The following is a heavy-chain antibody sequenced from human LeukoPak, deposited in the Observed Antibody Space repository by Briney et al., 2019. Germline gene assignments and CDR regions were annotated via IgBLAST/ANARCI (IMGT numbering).Heavy chain of an antibody. CDR1: GFTFSSYW. CDR2: IKQDGSEK. Sequence: GGSLRLSCAASGFTFSSYWMSWVRQAPGKGLEWVANIKQDGSEKYYVDSVKGRFTISRDNAKNSLYLQMNSLRAEDTAVYYCARGRSREGATTRTYNWFDPWGQGTLVTVSS. J-gene: IGHJ5*02. V-gene: IGHV3-7*01. CDR3: ARGRSREGATTRTYNWFDP. D-gene: IGHD1-26*01.